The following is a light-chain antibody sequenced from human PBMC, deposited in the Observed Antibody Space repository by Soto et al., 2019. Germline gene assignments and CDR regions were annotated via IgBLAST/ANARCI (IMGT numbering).Light chain of an antibody. CDR2: EVT. CDR1: SSDVGSYNI. CDR3: SSYAGTSTFVV. Sequence: QSALTQPASVSGSPGQSITISCTGTSSDVGSYNIVSWYQQHPGKAPKLMIQEVTKRTSGVSNRFSGSESGNTASLTISGLQAEDEADYYCSSYAGTSTFVVFGGGTKLTVL. J-gene: IGLJ2*01. V-gene: IGLV2-23*02.